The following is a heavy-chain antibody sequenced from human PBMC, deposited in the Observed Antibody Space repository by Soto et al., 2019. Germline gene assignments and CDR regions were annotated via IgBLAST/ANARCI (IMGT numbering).Heavy chain of an antibody. CDR1: GFTFSSYW. CDR3: ARVLTESRRGNAFDI. Sequence: GGSLRLSCAASGFTFSSYWMHWVRQAPGKGLVWVSRINSDRSSTSYADSVKGRFTISRDNAKNTLSLQMNSLRGEDTSVYYCARVLTESRRGNAFDIWGQGTMVTVSS. CDR2: INSDRSST. D-gene: IGHD3-9*01. J-gene: IGHJ3*02. V-gene: IGHV3-74*01.